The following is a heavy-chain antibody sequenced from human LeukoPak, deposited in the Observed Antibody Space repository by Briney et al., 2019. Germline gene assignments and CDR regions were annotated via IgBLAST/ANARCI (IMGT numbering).Heavy chain of an antibody. CDR2: IYYSGST. CDR1: GSSISSYY. D-gene: IGHD3-3*01. Sequence: SETLSLTCTVSGSSISSYYWSWIRQPPGKGLEWIGYIYYSGSTNYNPSLKSRVTISVDTSKNQFSLKLSSVTAADTAVYYCAREAGDFDFWSGYYSAFDIWGQGTMVTVSS. V-gene: IGHV4-59*01. CDR3: AREAGDFDFWSGYYSAFDI. J-gene: IGHJ3*02.